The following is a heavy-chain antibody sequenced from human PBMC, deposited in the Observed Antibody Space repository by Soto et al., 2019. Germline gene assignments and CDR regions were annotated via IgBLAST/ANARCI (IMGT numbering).Heavy chain of an antibody. CDR3: VRDLPTVLELFDY. V-gene: IGHV3-74*01. J-gene: IGHJ4*02. Sequence: GSLRLSCAASGFTFTSYWMHWVRQVPGKGLVWVARIDTDGSSTDYADSVKGRFTISRDNAKNTLYLQMNSLRAEDTAVYFCVRDLPTVLELFDYWGQGTLVNGSS. CDR1: GFTFTSYW. CDR2: IDTDGSST. D-gene: IGHD1-26*01.